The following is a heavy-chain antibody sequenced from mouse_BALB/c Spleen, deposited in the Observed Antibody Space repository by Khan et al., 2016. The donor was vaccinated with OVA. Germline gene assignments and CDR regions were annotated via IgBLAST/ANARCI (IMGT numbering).Heavy chain of an antibody. Sequence: VQLKESGPGLVKPSQSLSLTCTVTGYSITSDYAWNWIRQFPGNKLEWMGYISYSGSTSYTPSLKSRISITRDPSKNQFFLQLNSVTTEDTATYYCTGGRTYWGQGTLVTVST. CDR2: ISYSGST. CDR3: TGGRTY. V-gene: IGHV3-2*02. D-gene: IGHD3-3*01. J-gene: IGHJ3*01. CDR1: GYSITSDYA.